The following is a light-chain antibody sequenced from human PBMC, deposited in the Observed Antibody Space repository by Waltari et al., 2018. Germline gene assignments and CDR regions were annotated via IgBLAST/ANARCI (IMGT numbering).Light chain of an antibody. V-gene: IGLV2-23*02. Sequence: QSALTQPASVSGSPGQSITISCTGTRSDVGGYHYVSWYQQHPGKAPKLMIYDVSKRPSGVSNRFSGSKSGNTASLTISGLQAEDEADYYCCSYAGSSTYVFGTGTKVTVL. CDR2: DVS. CDR1: RSDVGGYHY. J-gene: IGLJ1*01. CDR3: CSYAGSSTYV.